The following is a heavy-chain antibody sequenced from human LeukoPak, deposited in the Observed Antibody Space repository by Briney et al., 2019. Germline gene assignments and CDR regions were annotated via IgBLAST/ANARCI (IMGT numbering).Heavy chain of an antibody. Sequence: GGSLRLSCAASGFTFSSYSMNWVRQAPGKGLEWVSSISSSSSYIYYADSVKGRFTISRDNAKNSLYLQMNSLRAGDTAVYYCARDVEMATIFFDYWGQGTLVTVSS. CDR1: GFTFSSYS. J-gene: IGHJ4*02. V-gene: IGHV3-21*01. CDR2: ISSSSSYI. D-gene: IGHD5-24*01. CDR3: ARDVEMATIFFDY.